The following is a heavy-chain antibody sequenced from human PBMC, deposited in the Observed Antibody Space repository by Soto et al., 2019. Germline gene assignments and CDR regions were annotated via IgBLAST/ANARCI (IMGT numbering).Heavy chain of an antibody. V-gene: IGHV3-48*01. J-gene: IGHJ4*02. Sequence: GSLRLSCAASGFTFSSYSMNWVRQAPGKGLEWVSYISSSSSTIYYADSVKGRFTISRDNAKNTLYLQMNSLRAEDTAVYYCAKANPDPYYDYIGVLDYSDYWGQGTLVTVSS. CDR3: AKANPDPYYDYIGVLDYSDY. CDR1: GFTFSSYS. D-gene: IGHD3-16*01. CDR2: ISSSSSTI.